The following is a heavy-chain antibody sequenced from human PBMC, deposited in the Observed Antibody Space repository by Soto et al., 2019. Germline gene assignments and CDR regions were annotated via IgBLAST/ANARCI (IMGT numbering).Heavy chain of an antibody. V-gene: IGHV3-30*18. D-gene: IGHD5-18*01. J-gene: IGHJ5*02. CDR3: AKGSRVDTAMVWGGWFDP. CDR2: ISYDGSNK. CDR1: GFTFSIYG. Sequence: GGSLRLSCAASGFTFSIYGMHWVRQAPGKGLEWVAVISYDGSNKYYADSVKGRFTISRDNSKNTLYLQMNSLRAEDTAVYYCAKGSRVDTAMVWGGWFDPWGQGTLVTVSS.